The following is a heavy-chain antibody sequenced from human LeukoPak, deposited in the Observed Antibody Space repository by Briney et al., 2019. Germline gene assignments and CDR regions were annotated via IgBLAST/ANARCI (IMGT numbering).Heavy chain of an antibody. CDR1: GFDFGIYA. V-gene: IGHV3-64D*06. D-gene: IGHD1-1*01. CDR3: VKDSFDNTLDY. Sequence: QAGGSLRLSCSASGFDFGIYAIHWVRQAPGKGLDYISAISHNGGDTYYADSVTGRFSISRDNSKKMVFLQMSGLRPDDTAIYYCVKDSFDNTLDYWGQGTLVTVSS. J-gene: IGHJ4*02. CDR2: ISHNGGDT.